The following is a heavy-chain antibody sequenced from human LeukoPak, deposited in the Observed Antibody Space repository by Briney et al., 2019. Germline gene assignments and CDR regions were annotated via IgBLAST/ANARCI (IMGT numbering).Heavy chain of an antibody. V-gene: IGHV3-15*01. Sequence: GGSLRLSCAASGFTFSNAWMSWVRQAPGKGLEWIGRIKSKTDGGTTDYAAPVKGRFTISRDDSKTTLYLQMNSLKTEDTAVYYCFTAGYDYDILTGYYYFDSWGQGTLVTVSS. CDR3: FTAGYDYDILTGYYYFDS. D-gene: IGHD3-9*01. J-gene: IGHJ4*02. CDR1: GFTFSNAW. CDR2: IKSKTDGGTT.